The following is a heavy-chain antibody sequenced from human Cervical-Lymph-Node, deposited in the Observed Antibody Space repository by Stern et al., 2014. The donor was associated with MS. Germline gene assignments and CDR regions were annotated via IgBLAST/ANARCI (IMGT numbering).Heavy chain of an antibody. Sequence: VQLVQSGAEVKKPGASVKGSFKVSGSTLPGFFMHWVRQPPGKGLEWMGGFDPEDGESICAQKFQGRVTMTEDTSTDTAYMELSSLRSDDTAVYYCATDYNYWGQGTLVTVSS. J-gene: IGHJ4*02. V-gene: IGHV1-24*01. D-gene: IGHD3-10*01. CDR3: ATDYNY. CDR2: FDPEDGES. CDR1: GSTLPGFF.